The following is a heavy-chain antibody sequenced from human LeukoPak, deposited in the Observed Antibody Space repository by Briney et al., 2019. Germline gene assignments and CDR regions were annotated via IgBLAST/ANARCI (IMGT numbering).Heavy chain of an antibody. D-gene: IGHD3-22*01. CDR3: AKDLSRAEGYYDSSGYYLDY. J-gene: IGHJ4*02. V-gene: IGHV3-23*01. Sequence: PGGSLRLSFAPSGFTFSTYAMRWVRQAPGKGLEWVSRISGSGDSTYYADSVKGRFTISRDNSKNTLYLQMNSLRAEDTAVYYCAKDLSRAEGYYDSSGYYLDYWGQGTLVTVSS. CDR2: ISGSGDST. CDR1: GFTFSTYA.